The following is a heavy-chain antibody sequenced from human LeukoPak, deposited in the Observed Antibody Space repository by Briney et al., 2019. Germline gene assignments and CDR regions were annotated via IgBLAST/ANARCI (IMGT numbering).Heavy chain of an antibody. CDR3: ARGWAVAGNPNWFDP. Sequence: GSLRLSCAASGFTFSSYAMSWVRQAPGKGLEWVSAISGSGGSTYYADSVKGRFTISRDNSKNTLYLQMNSLRAEDTAVYYCARGWAVAGNPNWFDPWGQGTLVTVSS. J-gene: IGHJ5*02. D-gene: IGHD6-19*01. CDR1: GFTFSSYA. CDR2: ISGSGGST. V-gene: IGHV3-23*01.